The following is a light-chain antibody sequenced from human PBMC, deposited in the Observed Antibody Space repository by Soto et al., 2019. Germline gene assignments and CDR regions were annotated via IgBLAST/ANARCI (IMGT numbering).Light chain of an antibody. CDR2: EVS. V-gene: IGLV2-23*02. J-gene: IGLJ1*01. CDR3: CSYAGSILYV. CDR1: SSDVGSYNL. Sequence: QSVLTQPASVSGSPGQSITISCTGTSSDVGSYNLVSWYQQHPGKAPKLMIYEVSKRPSGVSNRFSGSKPGNTASLTISGLQAEDEADYYCCSYAGSILYVFGTGTKVTVL.